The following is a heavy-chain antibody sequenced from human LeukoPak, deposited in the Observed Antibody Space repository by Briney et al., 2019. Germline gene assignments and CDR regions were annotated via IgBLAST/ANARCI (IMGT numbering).Heavy chain of an antibody. CDR2: IKQSERT. V-gene: IGHV4-34*01. CDR3: AREGLKNVHNPLGY. D-gene: IGHD5-24*01. J-gene: IGHJ4*02. Sequence: SETLSLTCAVYGGSLSGYYWTWIRQPPGKGLEWIGEIKQSERTNYNPSLKSRVTISIDTSKNQFSLKLTSVTAADTAVYYCAREGLKNVHNPLGYWGQGTLVSVPS. CDR1: GGSLSGYY.